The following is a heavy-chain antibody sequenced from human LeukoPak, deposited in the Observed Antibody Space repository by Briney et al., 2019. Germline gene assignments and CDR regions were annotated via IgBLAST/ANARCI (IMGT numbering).Heavy chain of an antibody. CDR1: GFTFSSYA. CDR3: AKDALVELEHRFDYFDY. V-gene: IGHV3-23*01. CDR2: ISASGGST. J-gene: IGHJ4*02. D-gene: IGHD1/OR15-1a*01. Sequence: GGSLRLSCAASGFTFSSYAMSWVRQAPGKGLEWVSAISASGGSTYYADSVKGRFTISRDNSKNTLYLQMNSLRAEDTAVYYCAKDALVELEHRFDYFDYWGQGTLVTVSS.